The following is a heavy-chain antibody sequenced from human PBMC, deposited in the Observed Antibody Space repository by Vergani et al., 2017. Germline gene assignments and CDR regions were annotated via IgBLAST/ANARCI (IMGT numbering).Heavy chain of an antibody. V-gene: IGHV3-48*03. Sequence: EVQLVESGGGLVQPGGSLRLSCAASGFTFSSYEMNWVRQAPGKGLEWVSYISSSGSTIYYADSVKGRFTISRDNAKNSLSLQMNSLRAEDTAVYYCARWKYSDGSRDYYYYGMDVWGQGTTVTVSS. D-gene: IGHD5-18*01. CDR1: GFTFSSYE. J-gene: IGHJ6*02. CDR3: ARWKYSDGSRDYYYYGMDV. CDR2: ISSSGSTI.